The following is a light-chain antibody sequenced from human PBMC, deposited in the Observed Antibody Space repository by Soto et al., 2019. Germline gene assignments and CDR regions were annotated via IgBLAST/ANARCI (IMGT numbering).Light chain of an antibody. CDR3: SSFTSSSTQV. CDR2: EVN. CDR1: SSDVGGYNY. V-gene: IGLV2-14*01. Sequence: QSALTQPASVSGSPGQSITISCTGTSSDVGGYNYVSWYQQHPGKVPKLIISEVNNRPSGVSNRFSGSKSGNTASLTIAGLQAEDEADYYCSSFTSSSTQVLGGGTKLTVL. J-gene: IGLJ3*02.